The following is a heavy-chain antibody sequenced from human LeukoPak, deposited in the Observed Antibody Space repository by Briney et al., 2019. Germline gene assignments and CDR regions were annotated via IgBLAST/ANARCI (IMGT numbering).Heavy chain of an antibody. CDR2: IYYSGST. V-gene: IGHV4-39*01. D-gene: IGHD6-13*01. CDR1: GGSISDNRYY. J-gene: IGHJ4*02. CDR3: ATTFSSIWYSTLFDY. Sequence: SETLSLTCTVSGGSISDNRYYWGWIRQPPGKGLEWIGSIYYSGSTYYNPSLKSRVTISVDTSKTQFSLRLSSVTAADTAVYYCATTFSSIWYSTLFDYWGQGTLVTVSS.